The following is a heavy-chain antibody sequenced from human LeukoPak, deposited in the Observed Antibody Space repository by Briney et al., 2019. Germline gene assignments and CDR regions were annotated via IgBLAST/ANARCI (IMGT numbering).Heavy chain of an antibody. Sequence: GGSLRLSCAASGFTVSSNYMNWVRQAPGKGLEWVSVIYSGGSTYYADSVKGRFTISRHNSKNTLYLQMNSLRAEDTAVYYCAREGRRDDYVWGSFDYGMDVWGQGTTVTVSS. D-gene: IGHD3-16*01. V-gene: IGHV3-53*04. CDR2: IYSGGST. CDR3: AREGRRDDYVWGSFDYGMDV. CDR1: GFTVSSNY. J-gene: IGHJ6*02.